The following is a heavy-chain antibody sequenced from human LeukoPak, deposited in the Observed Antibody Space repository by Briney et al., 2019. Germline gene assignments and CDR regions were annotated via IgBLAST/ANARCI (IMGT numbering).Heavy chain of an antibody. CDR1: GGTFSSYA. CDR3: ARVEDCSNGICPFDY. D-gene: IGHD2-8*01. V-gene: IGHV1-69*04. J-gene: IGHJ4*02. CDR2: IIPILGIT. Sequence: SVKVSCKASGGTFSSYANNWVRQAPGQGLEWMGRIIPILGITNYAQKFQGRVTITADKSTSTAYMELSSLRSEDTAVYYCARVEDCSNGICPFDYWGQGTLVTVSS.